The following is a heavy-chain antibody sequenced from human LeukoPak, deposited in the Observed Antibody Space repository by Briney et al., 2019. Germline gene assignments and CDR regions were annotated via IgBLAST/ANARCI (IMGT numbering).Heavy chain of an antibody. D-gene: IGHD3-3*01. CDR2: ISAYNGNT. J-gene: IGHJ5*02. V-gene: IGHV1-18*04. CDR1: GYTLTGHY. CDR3: ARVELTIFGVVIKGGKFDP. Sequence: RASVRVSCKASGYTLTGHYMHWVRQAPGQGLEWMGWISAYNGNTNYAQKVQGRVTMTTDTSTSTAYMELRNLRSDDTAVYYCARVELTIFGVVIKGGKFDPWGQGTLVTVSS.